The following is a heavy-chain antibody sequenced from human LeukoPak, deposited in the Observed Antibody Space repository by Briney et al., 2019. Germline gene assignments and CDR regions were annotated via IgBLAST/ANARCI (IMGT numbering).Heavy chain of an antibody. V-gene: IGHV3-48*03. Sequence: GGSLSLSCAASGFTFSSYEMNWVRQAPGKGLEWVSKISSSGSAIYYADSVKGRFTISRDNAKSTLYLQMNSLRAEDTAVYYCARGGSLGYWGQGTLVTVSP. CDR2: ISSSGSAI. D-gene: IGHD6-19*01. CDR3: ARGGSLGY. J-gene: IGHJ4*02. CDR1: GFTFSSYE.